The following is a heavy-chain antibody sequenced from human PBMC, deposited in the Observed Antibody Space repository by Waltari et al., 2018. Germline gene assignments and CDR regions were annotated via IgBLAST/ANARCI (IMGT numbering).Heavy chain of an antibody. CDR3: ARNRGVDTIFGVGYGVPSEVDV. V-gene: IGHV4-38-2*01. Sequence: QVQLQESGPGLVKPSETLSLTCAVSGYSIRSGYYWGWIRQPPGKGLEWIGSIYHSGSTYYNPSLKSRVTISVDTSKNQFSLKLSSVTAADTAVYYCARNRGVDTIFGVGYGVPSEVDVWGKGTTVTVSS. D-gene: IGHD3-3*01. CDR1: GYSIRSGYY. J-gene: IGHJ6*04. CDR2: IYHSGST.